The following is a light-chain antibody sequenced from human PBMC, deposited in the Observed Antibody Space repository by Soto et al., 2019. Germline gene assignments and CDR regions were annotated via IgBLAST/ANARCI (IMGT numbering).Light chain of an antibody. CDR2: GAS. CDR1: QSVSSN. CDR3: QQYNNWLRT. J-gene: IGKJ1*01. V-gene: IGKV3-15*01. Sequence: EIVMTQSPATLSVSPGERATLSCRALQSVSSNLACYQQKPGQAPRLLIYGASTRATGIPARFSGSGSGTEFTLTISSLQSEDFAVYYCQQYNNWLRTFGQGTKVEIK.